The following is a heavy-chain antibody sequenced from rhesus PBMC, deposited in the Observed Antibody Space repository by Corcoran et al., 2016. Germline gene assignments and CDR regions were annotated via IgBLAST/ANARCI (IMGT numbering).Heavy chain of an antibody. CDR1: AFSLRTSGMG. Sequence: QVTLKESGPALVKPTQTLTLTCTFSAFSLRTSGMGVCWLRQPPGKALEWLASIYWDDDKYYSTSLKSRLTISKDTSKNQVVLTMTNMDPVDTATYYCARGWWSDHQNLDYWGQGVLVTVSS. CDR2: IYWDDDK. V-gene: IGHV2S1*01. CDR3: ARGWWSDHQNLDY. D-gene: IGHD3-22*01. J-gene: IGHJ4*01.